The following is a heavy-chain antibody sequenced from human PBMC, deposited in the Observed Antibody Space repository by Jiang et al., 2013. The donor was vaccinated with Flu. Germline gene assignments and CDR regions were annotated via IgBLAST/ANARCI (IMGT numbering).Heavy chain of an antibody. CDR2: IYPGDSDT. V-gene: IGHV5-51*01. D-gene: IGHD5-24*01. Sequence: GAEVKKPGESLKISCKGSGYSFTSYWIGWVRQMPGKGLEWMGIIYPGDSDTRYSPSFQGQVTISADKSISTAYLQWSSLKASDTAMYYCARHPTGDGYNLYAFDIWGQGTMVTVSS. CDR1: GYSFTSYW. J-gene: IGHJ3*02. CDR3: ARHPTGDGYNLYAFDI.